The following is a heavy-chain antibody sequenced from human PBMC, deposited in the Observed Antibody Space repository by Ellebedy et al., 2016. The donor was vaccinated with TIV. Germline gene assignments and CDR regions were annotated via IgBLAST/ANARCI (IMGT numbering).Heavy chain of an antibody. Sequence: MPSETLSLTCTVSGGSISPYYWSWVRQSPGKGLEWLGFISETGSTNYSPSLEGRVTISADTSKNQFSLNLTSVTAADTAVYYCARRLRVLLRTDYFFYMDVWGKGTTAIVSS. V-gene: IGHV4-59*01. D-gene: IGHD2-15*01. CDR1: GGSISPYY. CDR3: ARRLRVLLRTDYFFYMDV. CDR2: ISETGST. J-gene: IGHJ6*03.